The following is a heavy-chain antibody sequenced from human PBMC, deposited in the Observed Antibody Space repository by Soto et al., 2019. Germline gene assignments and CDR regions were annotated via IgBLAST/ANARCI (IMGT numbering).Heavy chain of an antibody. CDR1: GFTVSSNY. Sequence: GSLRLSCAASGFTVSSNYMSWVRQAPGKGLEWVSVIYSGGSTYYADSVKGRFTISRDNSKNTLYLQMNSLRAEDTAVYYCARQNDILTWEDYWGQGTLVTVSS. J-gene: IGHJ4*02. CDR2: IYSGGST. V-gene: IGHV3-66*04. CDR3: ARQNDILTWEDY. D-gene: IGHD3-9*01.